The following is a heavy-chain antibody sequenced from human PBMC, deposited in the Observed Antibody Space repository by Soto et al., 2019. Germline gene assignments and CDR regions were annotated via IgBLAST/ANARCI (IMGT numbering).Heavy chain of an antibody. V-gene: IGHV3-30-3*01. CDR3: ARDSGSYYFDY. CDR1: GFTFSSYA. Sequence: QVQLVESGGGVVQPGRSLRLSCAASGFTFSSYAMHWVLQAAGKGLEGVAVISYDGSNKYYADSVKGRFTISRDNSKNTLYLQMNSLRAEDTAVYYCARDSGSYYFDYWGQGTLVTVSS. D-gene: IGHD1-26*01. CDR2: ISYDGSNK. J-gene: IGHJ4*02.